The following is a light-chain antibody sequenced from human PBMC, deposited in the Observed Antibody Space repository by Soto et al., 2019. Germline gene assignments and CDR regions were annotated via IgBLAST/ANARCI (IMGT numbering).Light chain of an antibody. V-gene: IGKV1-33*01. CDR2: GAS. CDR1: HDITNY. Sequence: DLQMTQSPSSLSASVGDRVTITCQASHDITNYLNWYQQKPGKGPRLLIYGASNLETGVPSRFSGSGFGTDFSFTISTLQPEDFAPYYCQQYDSLPTFGGGTKVELK. CDR3: QQYDSLPT. J-gene: IGKJ4*01.